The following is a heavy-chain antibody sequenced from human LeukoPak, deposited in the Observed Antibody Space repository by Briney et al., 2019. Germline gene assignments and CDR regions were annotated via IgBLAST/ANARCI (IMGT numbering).Heavy chain of an antibody. V-gene: IGHV3-21*01. Sequence: GGSLRLSCAASGFNFSNYSMNWVRQAPGKGLDWVATITGSTTYIYYSESVKGRFIISRDNAKNSLYLQMNSLRVEDTGVYYCVPSATDYWGQEPWSPSPQ. D-gene: IGHD1-26*01. CDR1: GFNFSNYS. CDR2: ITGSTTYI. CDR3: VPSATDY. J-gene: IGHJ4*01.